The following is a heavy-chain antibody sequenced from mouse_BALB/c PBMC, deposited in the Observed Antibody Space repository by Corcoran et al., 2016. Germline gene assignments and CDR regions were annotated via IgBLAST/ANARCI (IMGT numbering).Heavy chain of an antibody. J-gene: IGHJ3*01. CDR1: GYTFTSYV. V-gene: IGHV1S136*01. CDR3: AREGFAY. Sequence: DVQLQQAGPELVKPGASVKMSCKASGYTFTSYVMHWVNKKPGQGLEWIGYINPYNDGTKYNEKFKGKATMTSDKSSSTAYMELRSLTSEDSAVYYCAREGFAYWGQGTLVTVSA. CDR2: INPYNDGT.